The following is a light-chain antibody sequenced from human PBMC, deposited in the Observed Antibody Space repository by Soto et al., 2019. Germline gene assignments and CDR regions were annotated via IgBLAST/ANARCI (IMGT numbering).Light chain of an antibody. J-gene: IGKJ5*01. CDR2: AAS. CDR3: QQSYSTPPT. Sequence: DIQMTHSPSSLSASVGDRVTITCLASQSISSYLNWYQQKPGKAPKLLIYAASSLQSGVPSRFSASGSGTEFTLTISSLHPDDFATYYCQQSYSTPPTFGQGTRLEIK. V-gene: IGKV1-39*01. CDR1: QSISSY.